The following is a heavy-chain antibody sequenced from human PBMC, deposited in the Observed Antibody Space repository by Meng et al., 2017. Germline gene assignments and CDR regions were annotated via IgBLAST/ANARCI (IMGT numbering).Heavy chain of an antibody. CDR1: GGSVSSGSYY. D-gene: IGHD1-7*01. CDR2: IYYSGST. V-gene: IGHV4-61*01. Sequence: APPPELSPELVRPSETLPLTCTVSGGSVSSGSYYWSWIRPPPVKGLEWIGYIYYSGSTNYNPSLKSRVTISVDTSKNQFSLKLSSVTAADTAVYYCARVKITGTTRSIDYWGQGTLVTVSS. CDR3: ARVKITGTTRSIDY. J-gene: IGHJ4*02.